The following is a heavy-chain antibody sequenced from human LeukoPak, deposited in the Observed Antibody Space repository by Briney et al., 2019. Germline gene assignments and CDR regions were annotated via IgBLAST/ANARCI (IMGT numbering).Heavy chain of an antibody. CDR3: AKPYYYDSSGYEHDAFDI. Sequence: GGSLRLSCAASGFTVSNNYMSWVRQAPGKGLEWVSAISGSGGSTYYADSVKGRFTISRDNSKNTLYLQMNSLRAEDTAVYYCAKPYYYDSSGYEHDAFDIWGQGTMVTVSS. J-gene: IGHJ3*02. CDR1: GFTVSNNY. CDR2: ISGSGGST. V-gene: IGHV3-23*01. D-gene: IGHD3-22*01.